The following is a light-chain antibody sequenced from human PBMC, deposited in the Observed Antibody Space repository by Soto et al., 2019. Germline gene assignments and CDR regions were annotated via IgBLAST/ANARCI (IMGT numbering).Light chain of an antibody. Sequence: DIQITQSPSTLSASVGDRVTITCRASQSLNNWLAWYQQKPGKAPKLLIYDASSLKSGVPSRFSGSGSGTEFTLTISSLQPDDFGTYYCQQYNSYTHTFGQGTKVDIK. CDR2: DAS. V-gene: IGKV1-5*01. CDR3: QQYNSYTHT. CDR1: QSLNNW. J-gene: IGKJ2*01.